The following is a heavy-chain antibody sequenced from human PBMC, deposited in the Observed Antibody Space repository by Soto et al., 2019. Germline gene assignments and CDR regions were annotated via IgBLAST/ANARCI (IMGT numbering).Heavy chain of an antibody. CDR3: ARDQSYYDSSGYYF. Sequence: GASVKVSCKASGYTFTGYYMHWVRQAPGQGLEWMGWINPNSGGTNYAQKFQGRVTMTRDTSISTAYMELSRLRSDDTAVYYCARDQSYYDSSGYYFWGQGTLVTVSS. CDR1: GYTFTGYY. D-gene: IGHD3-22*01. CDR2: INPNSGGT. V-gene: IGHV1-2*02. J-gene: IGHJ4*02.